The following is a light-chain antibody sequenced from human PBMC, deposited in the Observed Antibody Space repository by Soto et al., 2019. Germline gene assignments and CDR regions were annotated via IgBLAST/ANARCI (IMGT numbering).Light chain of an antibody. V-gene: IGLV1-44*01. CDR2: SNS. CDR1: GSNIGSNT. CDR3: ASWDDSLNGVE. J-gene: IGLJ2*01. Sequence: QSVLTQPPSASGTPGQRVTISCSGSGSNIGSNTVNWYQLLPGTAPKLLIYSNSQRPSGVPDRFSGSMSGTSASLAISGLQSEDEADYYCASWDDSLNGVEFGGGTKVTVL.